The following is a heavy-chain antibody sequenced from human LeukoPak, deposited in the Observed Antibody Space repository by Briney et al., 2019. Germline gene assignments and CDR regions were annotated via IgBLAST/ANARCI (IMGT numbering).Heavy chain of an antibody. J-gene: IGHJ4*02. V-gene: IGHV3-48*03. D-gene: IGHD1-26*01. Sequence: PGGSLRLSCAASGFTFSSYEMNWVRQAPGKGLEWISYISSSNTMYYADSVKCRFTISRDNAKNSLYLQMNSLRVEDTAVYYCARDWSYYFDYWGQGTLVTVSS. CDR2: ISSSNTM. CDR3: ARDWSYYFDY. CDR1: GFTFSSYE.